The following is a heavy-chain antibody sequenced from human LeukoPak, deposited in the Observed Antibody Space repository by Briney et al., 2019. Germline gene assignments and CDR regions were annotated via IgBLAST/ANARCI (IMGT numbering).Heavy chain of an antibody. CDR1: GGSFSGYY. D-gene: IGHD3-10*01. CDR2: INHSGST. Sequence: SETLSLTCAVYGGSFSGYYWSWIRQPPGKGLEWIGEINHSGSTYYNPSLKSRVTISLDTSRNQFSLKLNSVTAADTAVYYCAKSNGYGLVDIWGQGTMVTVSS. J-gene: IGHJ3*02. V-gene: IGHV4-34*01. CDR3: AKSNGYGLVDI.